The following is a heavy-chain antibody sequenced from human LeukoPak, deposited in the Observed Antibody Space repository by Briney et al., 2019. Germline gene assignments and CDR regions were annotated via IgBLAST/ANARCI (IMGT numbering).Heavy chain of an antibody. CDR3: ARGSSGWFNYYYYMDV. V-gene: IGHV1-2*02. CDR1: GYTFTGYY. CDR2: INPNSGGT. D-gene: IGHD6-19*01. Sequence: GASVKVSCKASGYTFTGYYMHWVRQAPGQGLEWMGWINPNSGGTNYAQKFQGRVTMTRDTSISTAYMELSSLRSEDTAVYYCARGSSGWFNYYYYMDVWGKGTTVTVSS. J-gene: IGHJ6*03.